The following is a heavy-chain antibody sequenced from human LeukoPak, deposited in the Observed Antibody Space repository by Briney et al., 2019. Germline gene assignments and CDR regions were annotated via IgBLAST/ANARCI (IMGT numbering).Heavy chain of an antibody. V-gene: IGHV3-30*18. CDR2: ISYDGSNK. J-gene: IGHJ3*02. CDR1: GFTFSSYA. D-gene: IGHD3-22*01. Sequence: GGSLRLSCAASGFTFSSYAMSWVRQAPGKGLEGVAVISYDGSNKYYADSVKGRFTSSRDNSKNTLYLQMNSLRAEDTAVYYCAKDRSTYYYDSSGYYPDAFDIWGQGTMVTVSS. CDR3: AKDRSTYYYDSSGYYPDAFDI.